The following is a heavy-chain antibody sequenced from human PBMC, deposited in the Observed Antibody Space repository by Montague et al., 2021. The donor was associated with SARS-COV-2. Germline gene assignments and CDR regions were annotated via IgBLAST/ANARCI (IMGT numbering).Heavy chain of an antibody. CDR3: ASQEVDTAMDGNYYYYGMDV. CDR1: GGSISSYY. CDR2: IYYSGST. J-gene: IGHJ6*02. D-gene: IGHD5-18*01. V-gene: IGHV4-59*01. Sequence: SETLSLTCTVSGGSISSYYWSWIRQPPGEGLEWIGYIYYSGSTNYNPSLKSRVTISVDTSKNQFSLKLSSVTAADTAVYYCASQEVDTAMDGNYYYYGMDVWGQGTTVTVSS.